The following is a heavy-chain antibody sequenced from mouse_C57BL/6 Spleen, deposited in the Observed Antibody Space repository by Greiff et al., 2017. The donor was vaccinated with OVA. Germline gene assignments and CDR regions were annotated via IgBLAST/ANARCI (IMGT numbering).Heavy chain of an antibody. CDR1: GFSLTSYG. CDR3: ASYLPWFAY. CDR2: IWSGGST. V-gene: IGHV2-2*01. D-gene: IGHD5-5*01. Sequence: QVQLKESGPGLVQPSQSLSITCTVSGFSLTSYGVHWVRQSPGKGLEWLGVIWSGGSTDYNAAFISRLSISKDNSKSQVFFKMNSLQADDTAIYYCASYLPWFAYWGQGTLVTVSA. J-gene: IGHJ3*01.